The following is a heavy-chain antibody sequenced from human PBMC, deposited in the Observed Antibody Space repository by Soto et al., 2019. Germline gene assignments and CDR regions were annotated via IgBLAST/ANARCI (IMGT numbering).Heavy chain of an antibody. V-gene: IGHV4-31*03. CDR3: ARVWGYGGNSRFDY. CDR2: IYYSGST. J-gene: IGHJ4*02. CDR1: GGSISSGGYY. D-gene: IGHD4-17*01. Sequence: QVQLQESGPGLVKPSQTLSLTCTVSGGSISSGGYYWSWVRQHPGKGLDLIGYIYYSGSTYYNPSPKSRVIISLNTSKNQYYRKLSSVTASDTAVYYCARVWGYGGNSRFDYWGKGTLVLDSS.